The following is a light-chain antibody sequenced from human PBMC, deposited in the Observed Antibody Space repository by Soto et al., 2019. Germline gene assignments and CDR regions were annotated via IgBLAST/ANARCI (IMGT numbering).Light chain of an antibody. J-gene: IGKJ3*01. CDR1: QSVSSSY. CDR3: QQYGSSPGFT. V-gene: IGKV3-20*01. CDR2: GAS. Sequence: EIVLTQSPGTLSLSPGERATLSCRASQSVSSSYLAWYQQKPGQAPRLLIYGASSRATGIPDRFSGSGSGTDFTLTTSRLEPEDFAVYYCQQYGSSPGFTFGPGTEVDIK.